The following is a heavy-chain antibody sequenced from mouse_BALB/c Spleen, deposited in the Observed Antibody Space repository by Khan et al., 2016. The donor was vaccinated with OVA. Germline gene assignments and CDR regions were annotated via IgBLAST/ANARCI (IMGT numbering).Heavy chain of an antibody. V-gene: IGHV5-15*02. D-gene: IGHD1-2*01. CDR2: ISDLAYTI. Sequence: EVELVESGGGLVQPGGSRKLSCAASGFTFSDYGMAWVRQAPGKGPEWVAFISDLAYTIYYADTVTGRFTISRENAKNTLYLERSSLRSEDTAIYYCARGGGTAPFAYWGLGTLVTVSA. CDR3: ARGGGTAPFAY. J-gene: IGHJ3*01. CDR1: GFTFSDYG.